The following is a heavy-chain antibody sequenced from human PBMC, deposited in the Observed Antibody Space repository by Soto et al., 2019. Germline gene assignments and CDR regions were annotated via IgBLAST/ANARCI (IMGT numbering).Heavy chain of an antibody. J-gene: IGHJ4*02. CDR1: GGSISSGDYY. V-gene: IGHV4-30-4*01. CDR2: IYYSGST. Sequence: SETLSLTCTVSGGSISSGDYYWSWIRQPPGKGLEWIGYIYYSGSTYYNPSLKSRVTISVDTSKNQFSLKLSSVTAADTAVYYCARSKIYDSSGYTPGSFDYWGQRTLVTVS. D-gene: IGHD3-22*01. CDR3: ARSKIYDSSGYTPGSFDY.